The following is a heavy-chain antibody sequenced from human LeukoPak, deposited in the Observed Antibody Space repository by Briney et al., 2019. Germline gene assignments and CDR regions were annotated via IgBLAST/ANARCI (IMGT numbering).Heavy chain of an antibody. Sequence: GGSLRLSCAASGFTFSSYSMNWVRQVPGKGLEWVSSISSSSSYIYYAGSVKGRFTISRDNAKNSLYLQMNSLRAEDTAVYYCAELGITMIGGVWGKGTTVTISS. CDR1: GFTFSSYS. CDR2: ISSSSSYI. CDR3: AELGITMIGGV. D-gene: IGHD3-10*02. J-gene: IGHJ6*04. V-gene: IGHV3-21*01.